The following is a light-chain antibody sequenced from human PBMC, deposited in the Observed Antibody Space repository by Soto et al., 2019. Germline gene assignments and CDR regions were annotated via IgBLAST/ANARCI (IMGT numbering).Light chain of an antibody. CDR3: TSYTSASTLV. CDR1: SDDIGANNY. Sequence: QSVLTQPASVSGSPGQSITISRTGTSDDIGANNYVSWYQHHPGKAPKILIYEAANRPSGISHRFSGSKSGNTASLTISGLQAEDEADYFCTSYTSASTLVFGGGTKLTVL. J-gene: IGLJ2*01. V-gene: IGLV2-14*01. CDR2: EAA.